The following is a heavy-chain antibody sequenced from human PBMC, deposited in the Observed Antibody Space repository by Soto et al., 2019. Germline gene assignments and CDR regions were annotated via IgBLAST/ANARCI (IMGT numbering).Heavy chain of an antibody. D-gene: IGHD2-2*01. V-gene: IGHV1-18*04. J-gene: IGHJ5*02. CDR1: GLSFTTYG. Sequence: PAEDSCKARGLSFTTYGFSWVRQATGQGLEWMGWISGFNGNTNYGRKFQGRVTMTRDTSTSTVYMEMRSLTSDDTAMYYCARAARYCSTTSCFAFFYWFDPWGQGTQVTVSS. CDR3: ARAARYCSTTSCFAFFYWFDP. CDR2: ISGFNGNT.